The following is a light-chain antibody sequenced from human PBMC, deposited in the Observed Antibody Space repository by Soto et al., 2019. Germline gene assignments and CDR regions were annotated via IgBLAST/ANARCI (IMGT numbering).Light chain of an antibody. Sequence: ETVLTQSPGTVSLSPGERATLSCRTSQSVNSNYLAWYQQKPGQAPRLLIYGVFNRATGIPDRFSGSGSGTYFTLTISGLEPEDSSGYYCQHYEGSPRTFGQGTKLELK. V-gene: IGKV3-20*01. CDR3: QHYEGSPRT. J-gene: IGKJ2*01. CDR2: GVF. CDR1: QSVNSNY.